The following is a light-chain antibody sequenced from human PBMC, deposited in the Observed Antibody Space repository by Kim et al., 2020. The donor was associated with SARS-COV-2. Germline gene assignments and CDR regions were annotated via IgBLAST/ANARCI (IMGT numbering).Light chain of an antibody. CDR3: SAWDSSLSAWV. CDR2: RNN. J-gene: IGLJ3*02. CDR1: SVARQG. V-gene: IGLV10-54*04. Sequence: QAGLTQPPSVSQGLRQTATLTCTGNSVARQGAAWLQQHQGHPPKLLSYRNNNRPSGISERFSASRSGNTDSLTITGLQPEDEADYYCSAWDSSLSAWVFGGGTRLTVL.